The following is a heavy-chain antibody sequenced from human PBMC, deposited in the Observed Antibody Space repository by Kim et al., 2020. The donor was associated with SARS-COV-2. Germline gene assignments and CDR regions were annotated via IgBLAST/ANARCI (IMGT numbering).Heavy chain of an antibody. CDR2: VSYDGGLK. J-gene: IGHJ4*02. D-gene: IGHD5-12*01. CDR1: GFTFNNYG. CDR3: AEEERSRVATSCDY. V-gene: IGHV3-30*18. Sequence: GGSLRLSCAASGFTFNNYGMNWVRQAPGNGLEWVAVVSYDGGLKFYADSVQGRFSISRDNSKNTLYLQMNSLRAEDTAVYYCAEEERSRVATSCDYWGQGTLGIDSS.